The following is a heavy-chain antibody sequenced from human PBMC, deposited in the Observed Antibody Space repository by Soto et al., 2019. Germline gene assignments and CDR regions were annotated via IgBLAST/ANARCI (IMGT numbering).Heavy chain of an antibody. D-gene: IGHD6-19*01. CDR2: ISSSSSYI. Sequence: PGGYLRLSCAASGFTFSSYSMNWVRQAPGKGLEWVSSISSSSSYIYYADSVKGRFTISRDNAKNSLYLQMNSLRAEDTAVYYCASSSGPVSGPNLFDYWGQGTLVTVSS. J-gene: IGHJ4*02. V-gene: IGHV3-21*01. CDR1: GFTFSSYS. CDR3: ASSSGPVSGPNLFDY.